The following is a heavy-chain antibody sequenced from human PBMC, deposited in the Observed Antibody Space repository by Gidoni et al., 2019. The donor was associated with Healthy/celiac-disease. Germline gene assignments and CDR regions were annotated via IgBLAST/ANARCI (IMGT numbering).Heavy chain of an antibody. V-gene: IGHV3-48*03. CDR3: ATAAGEN. D-gene: IGHD6-13*01. Sequence: GRFTISRDNAKNSLYLQMNSLRAEDTAVYYCATAAGENWGQGTLVTVSS. J-gene: IGHJ4*02.